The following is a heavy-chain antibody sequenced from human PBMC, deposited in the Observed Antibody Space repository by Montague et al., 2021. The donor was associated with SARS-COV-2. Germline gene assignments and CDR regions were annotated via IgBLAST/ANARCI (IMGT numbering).Heavy chain of an antibody. Sequence: SETLSLTCSVSGGSMSSYHWVWIRQPPGKGLEWIGYVSYRGSTNYNLSLKSRVTISLDTSRNQFSLKLTSVTAADTAVYYCARHRNYGDHSLDNWFHPWGQGTLVTVSS. CDR3: ARHRNYGDHSLDNWFHP. CDR1: GGSMSSYH. J-gene: IGHJ5*02. CDR2: VSYRGST. V-gene: IGHV4-59*08. D-gene: IGHD4-17*01.